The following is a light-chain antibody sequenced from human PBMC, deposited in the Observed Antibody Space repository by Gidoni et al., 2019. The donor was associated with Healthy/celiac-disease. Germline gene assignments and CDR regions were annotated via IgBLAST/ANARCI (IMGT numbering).Light chain of an antibody. J-gene: IGKJ4*01. CDR3: QQYNNWPPLT. CDR1: QSVRSN. V-gene: IGKV3-15*01. CDR2: GAS. Sequence: EIAMTQSPATLSVSPGETATLSCRASQSVRSNLAWYQQKPGQAPRLLIYGASTRATGIPARLSGSRSGTEFTLTISSLQSEDFAVYYCQQYNNWPPLTFGGGTKVEIK.